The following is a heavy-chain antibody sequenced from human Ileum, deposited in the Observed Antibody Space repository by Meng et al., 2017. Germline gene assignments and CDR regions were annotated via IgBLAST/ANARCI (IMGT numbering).Heavy chain of an antibody. D-gene: IGHD1-26*01. J-gene: IGHJ4*02. CDR3: AKPSLHDSVSYIDFDY. Sequence: GGSLRLSCAASGFTFNNYAMTWVRQAPGKGLEWVSGISGSGGSTHYADSVKGRFTISRDNSKNTLYLQMNSLRAEDTAIYYCAKPSLHDSVSYIDFDYWGQGNLVNGAS. CDR1: GFTFNNYA. CDR2: ISGSGGST. V-gene: IGHV3-23*01.